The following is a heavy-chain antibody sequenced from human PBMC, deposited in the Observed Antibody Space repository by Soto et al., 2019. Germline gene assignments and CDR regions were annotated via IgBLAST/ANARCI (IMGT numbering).Heavy chain of an antibody. D-gene: IGHD3-22*01. Sequence: EVQLVESGGGLVKPGGSLRLSCAASGFTFSSYSMNWVRQAPGKGLEWVSSISSSSSYIYYADSVKSRFTISRDNAKNSLYLQMNSLRAEDTAVYYCAASSGYYIGFDPWGQGTLVTVSS. CDR3: AASSGYYIGFDP. V-gene: IGHV3-21*01. CDR2: ISSSSSYI. J-gene: IGHJ5*02. CDR1: GFTFSSYS.